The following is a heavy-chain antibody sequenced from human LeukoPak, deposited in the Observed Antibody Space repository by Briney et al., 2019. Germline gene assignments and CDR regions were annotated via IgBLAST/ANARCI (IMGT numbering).Heavy chain of an antibody. CDR1: GFTFSSYG. CDR3: AKVMHSGYGADY. V-gene: IGHV3-30*18. J-gene: IGHJ4*02. D-gene: IGHD5-12*01. CDR2: ISYDGSNK. Sequence: GGSLRLSCAASGFTFSSYGMHWVRQAPGKGLEWVAVISYDGSNKYYADSVKGRFTISRDNSKNTLYLQMNSLRAEDTAVYYCAKVMHSGYGADYWGQGTLVTVSS.